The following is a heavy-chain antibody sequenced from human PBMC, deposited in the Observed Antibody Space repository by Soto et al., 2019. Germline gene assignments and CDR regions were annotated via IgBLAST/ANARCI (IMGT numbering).Heavy chain of an antibody. CDR1: GDSVSSNSAA. D-gene: IGHD3-10*01. CDR3: GRSVRGXXXXXXDX. Sequence: SETLSLTCAISGDSVSSNSAAWNWIRQSPWRGLEWLGRTHYRSKWYNDYAVSVRSRITINPDTSKKQFSLQLSSVTPEDTAVYYCGRSVRGXXXXXXDXWXXGTLVTVSS. J-gene: IGHJ4*02. CDR2: THYRSKWYN. V-gene: IGHV6-1*01.